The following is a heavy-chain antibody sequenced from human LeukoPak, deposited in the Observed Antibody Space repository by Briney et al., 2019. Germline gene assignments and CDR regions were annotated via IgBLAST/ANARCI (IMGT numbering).Heavy chain of an antibody. CDR3: ARVIPSAYCSGGSCYPNFDY. CDR2: IYTSGST. CDR1: GGSISSGSYY. D-gene: IGHD2-15*01. V-gene: IGHV4-61*02. J-gene: IGHJ4*02. Sequence: SETLSLTCTVSGGSISSGSYYWSWIRQPAGKGLEWIGRIYTSGSTNYNPSLKSRVTISVDTSKNQFSLKLSSVTAADTAVYYCARVIPSAYCSGGSCYPNFDYWGQGTLVTVSS.